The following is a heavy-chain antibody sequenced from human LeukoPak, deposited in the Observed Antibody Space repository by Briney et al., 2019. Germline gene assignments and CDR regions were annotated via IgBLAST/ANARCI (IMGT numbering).Heavy chain of an antibody. CDR1: GYTFTSYG. V-gene: IGHV1-18*01. CDR3: ARVVLSRGRAFDY. Sequence: ASVKVSCKASGYTFTSYGISWVRQAPGQGLEWMGWISAYNGNTNYAQKLQGRVTMTTDTSTSTAYMELNSLRAEDTAVYYCARVVLSRGRAFDYWGQGTLVTVSS. J-gene: IGHJ4*02. CDR2: ISAYNGNT. D-gene: IGHD3-16*01.